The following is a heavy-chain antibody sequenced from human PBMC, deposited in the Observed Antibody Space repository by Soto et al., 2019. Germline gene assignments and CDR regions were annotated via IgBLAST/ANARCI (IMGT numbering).Heavy chain of an antibody. CDR3: ARGGGRYVWFDP. CDR2: INAGNGNT. V-gene: IGHV1-3*01. Sequence: ASVKVSCKASGYTFTSYAMHWVRQAPGQRLEWMGWINAGNGNTKYSQKFQGRVTITRDTSASTAYMELSSLRSEDTAVYYCARGGGRYVWFDPWGQGTLVTVDS. D-gene: IGHD6-19*01. CDR1: GYTFTSYA. J-gene: IGHJ5*02.